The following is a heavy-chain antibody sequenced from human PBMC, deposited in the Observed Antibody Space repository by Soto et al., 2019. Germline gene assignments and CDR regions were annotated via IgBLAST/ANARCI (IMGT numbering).Heavy chain of an antibody. CDR1: GFTFSSYS. Sequence: EVQLVESGGGLVKPGGSLRLSCAASGFTFSSYSMNWVRQAPGKGLEWVSSISSSSSYIYYADSVKGRFTISRDNAKNSLYLQMNSLRAEDTAVYYCARDQLSPLPGLDRNFDYWGQGTLVTVSS. CDR2: ISSSSSYI. V-gene: IGHV3-21*01. CDR3: ARDQLSPLPGLDRNFDY. J-gene: IGHJ4*02. D-gene: IGHD5-12*01.